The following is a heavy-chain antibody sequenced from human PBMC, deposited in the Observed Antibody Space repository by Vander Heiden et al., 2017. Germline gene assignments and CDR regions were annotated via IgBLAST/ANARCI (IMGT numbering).Heavy chain of an antibody. CDR2: IYWNDDK. D-gene: IGHD1-26*01. J-gene: IGHJ6*02. CDR1: GFSLSTSGVG. V-gene: IGHV2-5*01. Sequence: QITLKESGPTLVKPTQTLTLTCTFSGFSLSTSGVGVGWIRQPPGKALEWLALIYWNDDKRYSPSLKSRLTITKDTSKNQVVLTMTNMDPVDTATYYCAHLRGDSGSYNGEYGMDVWGQGTTVTVSS. CDR3: AHLRGDSGSYNGEYGMDV.